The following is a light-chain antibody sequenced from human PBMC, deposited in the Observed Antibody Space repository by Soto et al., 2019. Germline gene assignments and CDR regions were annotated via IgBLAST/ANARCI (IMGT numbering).Light chain of an antibody. CDR2: VNSDGSH. Sequence: QPVLTQSPSASASLGASVKLTCTLSSGHNSYAIAWHQQQPEKGPRYLMKVNSDGSHSKGDGIPDHFSGASSGAERYLTISSLQSEDEADYYCQTWSTDIRVFGGGTQLTVL. J-gene: IGLJ3*02. CDR3: QTWSTDIRV. V-gene: IGLV4-69*01. CDR1: SGHNSYA.